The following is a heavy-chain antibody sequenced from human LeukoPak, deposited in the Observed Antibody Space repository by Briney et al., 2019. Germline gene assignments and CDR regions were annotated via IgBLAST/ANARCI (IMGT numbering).Heavy chain of an antibody. Sequence: GGSLRLSCAASGFTFSSYWMSWVRQAPGKGLEWVANIKQDGSEKYYVDSVKGRFTISRDNAKNSLYLQMNSLRAEDTAVYYCARDTSLYYYDSSGYYGNWGQGTLVTVSS. V-gene: IGHV3-7*01. CDR2: IKQDGSEK. CDR3: ARDTSLYYYDSSGYYGN. D-gene: IGHD3-22*01. J-gene: IGHJ4*02. CDR1: GFTFSSYW.